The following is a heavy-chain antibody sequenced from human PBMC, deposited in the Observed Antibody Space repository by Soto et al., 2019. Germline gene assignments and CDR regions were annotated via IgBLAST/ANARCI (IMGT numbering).Heavy chain of an antibody. CDR3: AKGYYDSSGYAYYGMDV. V-gene: IGHV3-30*18. D-gene: IGHD3-22*01. Sequence: QVQLVESGGGVVQPGRSLRLSCAASGFTFSSYGMHWVRQAPGKGLEWVAVISYDGSNKYYADSVKGRFTISRDNSKNTLYLQMNSLRAEDTAVYYCAKGYYDSSGYAYYGMDVWGQGTTVTVSS. CDR1: GFTFSSYG. J-gene: IGHJ6*02. CDR2: ISYDGSNK.